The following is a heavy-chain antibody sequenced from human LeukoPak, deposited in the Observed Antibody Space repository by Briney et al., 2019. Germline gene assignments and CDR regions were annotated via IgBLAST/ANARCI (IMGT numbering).Heavy chain of an antibody. Sequence: GGSLRLSCAASGFTFSSHAMSWVRQAPGKGLEWICFIRKKGYGETTDYAASVRGRFTISRDDAKSIAYLQMNSLKTEDTALYYCSRGLHDYGDSNYYFDQWGRGTLVTVSS. CDR2: IRKKGYGETT. D-gene: IGHD4-17*01. CDR1: GFTFSSHA. CDR3: SRGLHDYGDSNYYFDQ. J-gene: IGHJ4*02. V-gene: IGHV3-49*04.